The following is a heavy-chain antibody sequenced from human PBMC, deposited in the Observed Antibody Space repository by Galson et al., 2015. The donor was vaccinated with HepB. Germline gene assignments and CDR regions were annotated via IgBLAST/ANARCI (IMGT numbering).Heavy chain of an antibody. J-gene: IGHJ4*02. Sequence: SLRLSCAASGFTFGSYAMSWVRQAPGKGLEWVSAISGSGGSTYYADSVKGRFTISRDNSKNTLYLQMNSLRAEDTAVYYCARDPGGVPAVAPFDYWGQGTLVTVSS. D-gene: IGHD2-2*01. CDR1: GFTFGSYA. CDR2: ISGSGGST. CDR3: ARDPGGVPAVAPFDY. V-gene: IGHV3-23*01.